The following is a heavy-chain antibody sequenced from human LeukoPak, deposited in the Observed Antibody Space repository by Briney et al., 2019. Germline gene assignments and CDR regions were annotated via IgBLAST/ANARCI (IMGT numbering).Heavy chain of an antibody. Sequence: GGSLRLSCAASEFTFSSHGMHWVRQAPGKGLEWVAVISYDGSNKYYADSVKGRFTISRDNSKNTLYLQMNSLRAEDTAVYYCAKDSTRVVVVPAASPLDVWGKGTTVTISS. J-gene: IGHJ6*04. CDR2: ISYDGSNK. D-gene: IGHD2-2*01. CDR1: EFTFSSHG. CDR3: AKDSTRVVVVPAASPLDV. V-gene: IGHV3-30*18.